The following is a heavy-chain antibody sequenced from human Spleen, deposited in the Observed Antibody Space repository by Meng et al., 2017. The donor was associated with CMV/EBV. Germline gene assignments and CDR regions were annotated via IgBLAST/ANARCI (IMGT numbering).Heavy chain of an antibody. V-gene: IGHV1-2*02. Sequence: ASVKVSCKASGYSFTDYYVHWVRQAPGQGLEWMGWINPYSGGTNYAQKFQGRVTMTGDTSISTAYMELSRLRSDDTAVYYCARIPYPPYSSGWYGAYFDYWGQGTLVTVSS. D-gene: IGHD6-19*01. CDR2: INPYSGGT. CDR1: GYSFTDYY. J-gene: IGHJ4*02. CDR3: ARIPYPPYSSGWYGAYFDY.